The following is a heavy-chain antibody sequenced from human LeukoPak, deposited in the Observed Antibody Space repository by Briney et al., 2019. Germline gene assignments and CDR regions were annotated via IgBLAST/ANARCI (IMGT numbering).Heavy chain of an antibody. V-gene: IGHV4-34*01. Sequence: SETLSLTCAVYGGSFSGYYWSWIRQPPGKGLEWIGEIDHSGSTNYNPSLKSRVTISVDTSENQFSLKLSSVTAADTAVYYCARSSTSCYTGGCVRYYYYYMDVWGKGTTVTVSS. CDR3: ARSSTSCYTGGCVRYYYYYMDV. J-gene: IGHJ6*03. D-gene: IGHD2-2*02. CDR2: IDHSGST. CDR1: GGSFSGYY.